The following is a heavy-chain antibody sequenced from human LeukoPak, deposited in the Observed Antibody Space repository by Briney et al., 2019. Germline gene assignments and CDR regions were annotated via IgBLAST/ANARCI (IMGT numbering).Heavy chain of an antibody. D-gene: IGHD4-17*01. V-gene: IGHV3-23*01. J-gene: IGHJ4*02. CDR3: ARDYADYIGYFFFDY. Sequence: GGSLRLSCAASGFTFNNYAMNWVRQAPGKGLEWVSSISGGGETTYYADSAKGRFTISRDNSQNTLYLQMNSLRAEDTAVYYCARDYADYIGYFFFDYWGQGTLVTVSS. CDR1: GFTFNNYA. CDR2: ISGGGETT.